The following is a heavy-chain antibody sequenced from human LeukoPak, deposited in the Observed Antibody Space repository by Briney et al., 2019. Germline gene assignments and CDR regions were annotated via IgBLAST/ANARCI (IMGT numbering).Heavy chain of an antibody. J-gene: IGHJ3*02. CDR2: FDPEDGET. CDR3: ARAPVVAATHAFDI. D-gene: IGHD2-15*01. Sequence: ASVKVSCKVSGYTLTELSMHWVRQAPGKGLEWMGGFDPEDGETIYAQKLQGRVTMTTDTSTSTAYMELRSLRSDDTAVYYCARAPVVAATHAFDIWGQGTMVTVSS. CDR1: GYTLTELS. V-gene: IGHV1-24*01.